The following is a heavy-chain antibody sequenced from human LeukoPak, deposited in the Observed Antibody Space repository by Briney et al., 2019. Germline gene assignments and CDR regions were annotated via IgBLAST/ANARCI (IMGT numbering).Heavy chain of an antibody. CDR3: AKTYYYDSSGYVYYYYGMDV. Sequence: GRSLRLSCAASGFTFSSYAMSWVRQAPGKGLEWVSAISGSGGSTYYADSVKGRFTISRDNSKNTLYLQMNSLRAEDTAVYYCAKTYYYDSSGYVYYYYGMDVWGQGTTVTVSS. V-gene: IGHV3-23*01. D-gene: IGHD3-22*01. CDR1: GFTFSSYA. CDR2: ISGSGGST. J-gene: IGHJ6*02.